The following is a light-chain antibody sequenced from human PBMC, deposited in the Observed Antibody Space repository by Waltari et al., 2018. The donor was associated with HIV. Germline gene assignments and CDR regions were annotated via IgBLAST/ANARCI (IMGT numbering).Light chain of an antibody. CDR3: CSYAGAYTYV. CDR1: SSDIASFDY. V-gene: IGLV2-11*01. Sequence: QSALTQPRSVSGSPGQSVTISCTGTSSDIASFDYVSWYQQYPGKAPKVIIYEVSQRPSEVPDRFAASKSGITASLTISGLQDEDEADYYCCSYAGAYTYVFGTGTKVTVL. CDR2: EVS. J-gene: IGLJ1*01.